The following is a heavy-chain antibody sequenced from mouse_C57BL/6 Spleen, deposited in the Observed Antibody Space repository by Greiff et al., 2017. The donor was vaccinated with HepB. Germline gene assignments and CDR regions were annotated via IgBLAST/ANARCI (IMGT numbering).Heavy chain of an antibody. V-gene: IGHV14-2*01. Sequence: EVQLVESGAELVKPGASVKLSCTASGFNIKDYYMHWVKQRTEQGLEWIGRIDPEDGETKYAPKFQGKATITADTSSNTAYLQLSSLTSEDTAVYYCARHDYGSSYVDAMDYWGQGTSVTVSS. CDR2: IDPEDGET. D-gene: IGHD1-1*01. J-gene: IGHJ4*01. CDR1: GFNIKDYY. CDR3: ARHDYGSSYVDAMDY.